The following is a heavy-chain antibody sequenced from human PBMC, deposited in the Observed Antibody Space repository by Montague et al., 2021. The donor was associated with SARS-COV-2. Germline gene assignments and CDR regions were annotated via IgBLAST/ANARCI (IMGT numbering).Heavy chain of an antibody. V-gene: IGHV4-61*02. CDR3: VRVGVGTMVRGVIPAYYYYGMDV. CDR2: IYTSGST. J-gene: IGHJ6*02. CDR1: GGSISSGSYY. Sequence: TLSLTCTVSGGSISSGSYYWSWIRQPAGKGLEWIGRIYTSGSTNYNPSLKGRVTISVDTSRNQFSLRLSSVTAADTAVYYCVRVGVGTMVRGVIPAYYYYGMDVWGQGTTVTVSS. D-gene: IGHD3-10*01.